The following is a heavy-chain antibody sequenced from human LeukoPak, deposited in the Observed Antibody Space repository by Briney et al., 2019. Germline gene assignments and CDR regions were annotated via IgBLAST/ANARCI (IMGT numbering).Heavy chain of an antibody. J-gene: IGHJ5*02. V-gene: IGHV4-61*02. CDR2: IYTSGST. CDR3: AAGYSSSWYANWFDP. CDR1: GGSISSGSYY. Sequence: SETLSLTCTASGGSISSGSYYWSWIRQPAGKGLEWIGRIYTSGSTNYNPSLKSRVTISVDTSKNQFSLKLSSVTAADTAVYYCAAGYSSSWYANWFDPWGQGTLVTVSS. D-gene: IGHD6-13*01.